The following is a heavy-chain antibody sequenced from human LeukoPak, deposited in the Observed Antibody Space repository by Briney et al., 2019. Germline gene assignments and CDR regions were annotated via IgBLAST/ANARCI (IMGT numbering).Heavy chain of an antibody. J-gene: IGHJ4*02. CDR3: ARGNSDGKREDY. D-gene: IGHD2-15*01. CDR2: INYSGST. CDR1: GGSIASAGYY. Sequence: KPSQTLSRTCTVSGGSIASAGYYWSWIRQHPGKGLEWIGYINYSGSTYYNPSLKSRVTISGDTSKNQFSLKLSSVTAADTAVYYCARGNSDGKREDYWGPGTLLTVSS. V-gene: IGHV4-31*03.